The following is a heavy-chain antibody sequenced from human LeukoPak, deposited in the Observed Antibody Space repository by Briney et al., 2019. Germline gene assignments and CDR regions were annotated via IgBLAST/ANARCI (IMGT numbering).Heavy chain of an antibody. CDR1: GFIFSSYG. D-gene: IGHD1-26*01. CDR2: IRYDGNNQ. Sequence: PGGSLRLSCAASGFIFSSYGMHWVRQAPGKGLEWVSFIRYDGNNQYYTDSVKGRFTISRDNSKNTLYLQMNSLRAEDTAVYYCARVRGGSGRSYAADAFDIWGQGTMVTVSS. J-gene: IGHJ3*02. V-gene: IGHV3-30*02. CDR3: ARVRGGSGRSYAADAFDI.